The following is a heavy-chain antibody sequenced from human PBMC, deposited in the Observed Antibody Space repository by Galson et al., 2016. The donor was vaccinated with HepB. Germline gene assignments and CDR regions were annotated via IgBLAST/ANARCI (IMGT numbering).Heavy chain of an antibody. J-gene: IGHJ4*02. D-gene: IGHD4-17*01. CDR1: GYIFSNYH. Sequence: SVKVSCKPSGYIFSNYHLHWVRQAPGQGLEWMGAINPSDLTTNYAQKVQGRVTMTSDTATSTVYMELSRLGCDDTAVYYWARDRTVTTLLHYWGQGTLVTVSS. V-gene: IGHV1-46*03. CDR2: INPSDLTT. CDR3: ARDRTVTTLLHY.